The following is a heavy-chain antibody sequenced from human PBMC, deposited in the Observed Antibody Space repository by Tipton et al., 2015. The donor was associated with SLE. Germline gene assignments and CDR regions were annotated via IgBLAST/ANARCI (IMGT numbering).Heavy chain of an antibody. J-gene: IGHJ3*02. V-gene: IGHV1-69*01. Sequence: QVQLVQSGAEVKKPGSSLKVSCKASGGSFSSYGISWVRQAPGQGLEWMGGIIPIFDTANYAQKFQGRVTITADESTSTAYMELSSLGSEDTAVFYCARGSRRWNDDGVGAFHIWGQGTVVTVSP. CDR3: ARGSRRWNDDGVGAFHI. D-gene: IGHD1-1*01. CDR1: GGSFSSYG. CDR2: IIPIFDTA.